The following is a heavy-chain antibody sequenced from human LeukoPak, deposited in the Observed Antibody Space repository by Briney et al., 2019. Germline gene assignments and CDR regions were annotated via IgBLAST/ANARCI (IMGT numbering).Heavy chain of an antibody. V-gene: IGHV6-1*01. CDR2: TYSRSKWFN. D-gene: IGHD1-26*01. CDR1: GDSISSKSAS. J-gene: IGHJ4*02. Sequence: RSQTLSLTCAISGDSISSKSASWNWLRQSPSRGLEWLGRTYSRSKWFNDYAVSVKSRITINPDTSKNQFSLHLSSVTPDDTAVYYCARGTGSLDYWGQGTLVTVSS. CDR3: ARGTGSLDY.